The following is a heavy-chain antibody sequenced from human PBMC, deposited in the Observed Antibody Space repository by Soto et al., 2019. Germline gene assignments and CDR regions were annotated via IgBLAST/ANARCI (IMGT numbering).Heavy chain of an antibody. Sequence: GGSLRLSCAASGFTFSSYAMSWVRQAPGKGLEWVSAISGSGGSTYYADSVKGRFTISRDNSKNTLYLQMNSLRAEDTAVYYCAKDSGAMVRGVIIMYYFDYWGQGTLVTVSS. CDR3: AKDSGAMVRGVIIMYYFDY. J-gene: IGHJ4*02. V-gene: IGHV3-23*01. D-gene: IGHD3-10*01. CDR1: GFTFSSYA. CDR2: ISGSGGST.